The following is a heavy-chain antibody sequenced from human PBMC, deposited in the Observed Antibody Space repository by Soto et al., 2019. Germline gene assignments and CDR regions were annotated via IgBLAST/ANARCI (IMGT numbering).Heavy chain of an antibody. CDR1: GGSISSYC. CDR3: ARDLRYYDFWSGDYNWFDP. D-gene: IGHD3-3*01. Sequence: SETLSLTCTVSGGSISSYCWSWIRQPPGKGLEWIGYIYYSGSTNYNPSLKSRVTISVDTSKNQFSLKLSSVTAADTAVYYCARDLRYYDFWSGDYNWFDPWGQATLVTVSS. J-gene: IGHJ5*02. CDR2: IYYSGST. V-gene: IGHV4-59*01.